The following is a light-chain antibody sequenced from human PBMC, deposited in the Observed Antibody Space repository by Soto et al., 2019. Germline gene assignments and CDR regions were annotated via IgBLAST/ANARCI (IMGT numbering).Light chain of an antibody. V-gene: IGKV1-17*02. CDR3: LQHTYPWS. Sequence: ETQMTQSPPALSASVGDSVTITCRASQDVVNDLGWFQRKPGKAPKRLIFAASNFESGAPSRFSGTGSGTEFIPTIANLPPEDFATYYCLQHTYPWSFGQGTKVDIK. J-gene: IGKJ1*01. CDR1: QDVVND. CDR2: AAS.